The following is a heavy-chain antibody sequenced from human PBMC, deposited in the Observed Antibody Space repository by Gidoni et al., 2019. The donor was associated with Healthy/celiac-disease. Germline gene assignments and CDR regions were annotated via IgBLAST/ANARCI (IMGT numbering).Heavy chain of an antibody. CDR3: TRSIQGSGNPQIYYYYGMDV. V-gene: IGHV3-49*03. CDR1: GFTFGDYA. CDR2: IRSKADGGTT. J-gene: IGHJ6*02. D-gene: IGHD3-10*01. Sequence: EVQLVESGGGLVQPGRSLRLSCTASGFTFGDYAMSWFRQAPGKGLGWVGFIRSKADGGTTEYAASVKGRFTISRDDSKSIAYLQMNSLKTEDTAVYYCTRSIQGSGNPQIYYYYGMDVWGQGTTVTVSS.